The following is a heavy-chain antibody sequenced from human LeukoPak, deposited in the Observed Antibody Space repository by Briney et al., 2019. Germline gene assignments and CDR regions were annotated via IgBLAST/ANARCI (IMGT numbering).Heavy chain of an antibody. CDR2: INPSGGST. CDR3: ARETIDDYGDYVGFDY. CDR1: GYTFTSYY. J-gene: IGHJ4*02. Sequence: ASVKVSCKASGYTFTSYYMHWVRQAPGQGLEWMGIINPSGGSTSYAQKFQGRVTMTRDTSTSTVYMELSSLRSEDTAVYYCARETIDDYGDYVGFDYWGQGTLVTVSS. D-gene: IGHD4-17*01. V-gene: IGHV1-46*01.